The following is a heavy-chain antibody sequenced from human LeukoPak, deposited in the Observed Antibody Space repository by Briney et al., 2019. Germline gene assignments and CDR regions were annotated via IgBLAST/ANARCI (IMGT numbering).Heavy chain of an antibody. J-gene: IGHJ6*02. Sequence: ASVKVSCKASGGTFSSYAISWVRQAPGQGLEWMGGIIPIFGTANYAQKFQGRVTITADESTSTAYMGLSSLRSEDTAVYYCARAPYYGSGSLSYYYYGMDVWGQGTTVTVSS. CDR2: IIPIFGTA. V-gene: IGHV1-69*13. D-gene: IGHD3-10*01. CDR3: ARAPYYGSGSLSYYYYGMDV. CDR1: GGTFSSYA.